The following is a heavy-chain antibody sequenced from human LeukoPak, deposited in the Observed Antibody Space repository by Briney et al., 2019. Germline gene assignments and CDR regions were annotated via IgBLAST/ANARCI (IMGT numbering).Heavy chain of an antibody. V-gene: IGHV3-30*02. CDR1: GFTFSSYG. CDR2: IRYDGSNK. CDR3: AKTAEFGRYFDY. J-gene: IGHJ4*02. D-gene: IGHD3-3*01. Sequence: GGSLRLSCAASGFTFSSYGMNWVRQAPGKGLEWVAFIRYDGSNKYYADSVKGRFTISRDNSKNTLYLQMNSLRAEDTAVYYCAKTAEFGRYFDYWGQGTLVTVSS.